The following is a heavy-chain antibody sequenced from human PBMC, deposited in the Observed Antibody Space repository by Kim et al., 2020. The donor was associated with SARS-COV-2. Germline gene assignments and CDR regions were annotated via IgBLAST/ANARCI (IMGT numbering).Heavy chain of an antibody. CDR2: DGSNN. J-gene: IGHJ4*02. CDR3: AANFDF. V-gene: IGHV3-33*01. Sequence: DGSNNFYAESVKGRFTISRDNSKNTVYLQMNSLRADDTAVYYCAANFDFWGQGTLVIVSS.